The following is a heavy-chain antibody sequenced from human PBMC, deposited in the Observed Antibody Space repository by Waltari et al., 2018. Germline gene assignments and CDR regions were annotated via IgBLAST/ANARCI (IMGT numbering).Heavy chain of an antibody. V-gene: IGHV5-51*01. CDR2: INPSDSDT. CDR3: TRHELSWYRGNDY. Sequence: EVQLVQSGVEVKKPGESLKISCKGSGYSFSSDWIGWVRQMPGKGLEWRGMINPSDSDTRYSPSFQGQVTISADKSTSTTYLQWNSLKASDTATYYCTRHELSWYRGNDYWGQGTLVTVSS. D-gene: IGHD6-13*01. CDR1: GYSFSSDW. J-gene: IGHJ4*02.